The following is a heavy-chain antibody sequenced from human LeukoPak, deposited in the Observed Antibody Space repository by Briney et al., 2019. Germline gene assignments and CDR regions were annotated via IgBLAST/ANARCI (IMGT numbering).Heavy chain of an antibody. Sequence: SVKVSCKASGGTFSSYAISWARQAPGQGLEWMGGIIPIFGTANYAQKFQGRVTITADESTSTAYMELSSLRSEDTAVYYCARGDFWSGYQRQSPLNYWGQGTLVTVSS. CDR3: ARGDFWSGYQRQSPLNY. CDR2: IIPIFGTA. V-gene: IGHV1-69*01. CDR1: GGTFSSYA. D-gene: IGHD3-3*01. J-gene: IGHJ4*02.